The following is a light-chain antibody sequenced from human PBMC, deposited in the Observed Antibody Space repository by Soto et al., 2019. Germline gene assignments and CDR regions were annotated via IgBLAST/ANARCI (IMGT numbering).Light chain of an antibody. V-gene: IGKV1-5*01. Sequence: DIQMTQSPSTLSASVGDRVTITCRACQSITRWLAWYQQKPGKAPKPLIYDASSLQSGVPSRFSGSGSGTEFTLTISSLQPDDFATYYCQQYKSYPVTFGQGTKVEIK. J-gene: IGKJ1*01. CDR1: QSITRW. CDR3: QQYKSYPVT. CDR2: DAS.